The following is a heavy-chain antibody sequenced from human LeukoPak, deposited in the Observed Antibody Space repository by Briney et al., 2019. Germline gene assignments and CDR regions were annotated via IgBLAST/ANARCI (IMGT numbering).Heavy chain of an antibody. J-gene: IGHJ6*03. V-gene: IGHV3-48*01. Sequence: GGSLRLSCAASGFTFSSYTMNWVRQPPGKGLEWVSNIGTSSTTIYYADSVKGRFTISRDNAKNSLYLQMNSLRADGTTVYYCARFAAGGSYYYYMDVWGKGTTVTVSS. CDR2: IGTSSTTI. CDR3: ARFAAGGSYYYYMDV. D-gene: IGHD6-25*01. CDR1: GFTFSSYT.